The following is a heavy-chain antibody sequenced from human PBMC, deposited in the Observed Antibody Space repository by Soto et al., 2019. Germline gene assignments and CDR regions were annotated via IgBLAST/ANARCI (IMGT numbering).Heavy chain of an antibody. CDR3: ARESEDSYGWLPSSRYYYSYGMDV. CDR2: ISYDGSNK. CDR1: GFTFSSYA. Sequence: QVQLVESGGGVVQPGRSLRLSCAASGFTFSSYAMHWVRQAPGKGLEWVAVISYDGSNKYYADSVKGRFTISRDNSKNTLYLQMNSLRAEATAVFYCARESEDSYGWLPSSRYYYSYGMDVWGQGTTVTVSS. D-gene: IGHD5-18*01. J-gene: IGHJ6*02. V-gene: IGHV3-30-3*01.